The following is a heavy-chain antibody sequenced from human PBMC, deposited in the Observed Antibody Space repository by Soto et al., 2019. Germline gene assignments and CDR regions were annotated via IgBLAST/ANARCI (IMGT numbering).Heavy chain of an antibody. J-gene: IGHJ4*02. CDR1: GGTFSSYA. Sequence: QVQLVQSGAEAKKPGSSVKVSCKASGGTFSSYAISWVRQAPGQGLEWMGGIIPIFGTANYAQKFQGRVTITADESTSTADMELSSLRSEDTAVYYCAREDPEARWLQPLDYWGQGTLVTVSS. CDR2: IIPIFGTA. D-gene: IGHD5-12*01. V-gene: IGHV1-69*12. CDR3: AREDPEARWLQPLDY.